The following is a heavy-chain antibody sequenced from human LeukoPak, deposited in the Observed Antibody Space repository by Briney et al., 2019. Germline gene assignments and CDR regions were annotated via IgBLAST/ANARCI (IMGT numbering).Heavy chain of an antibody. CDR1: GYTFTSYG. J-gene: IGHJ4*02. D-gene: IGHD3-22*01. CDR3: ARGTYYYDSSGYFYPHEFDY. CDR2: ISAYNGNT. Sequence: GASVKVSCKASGYTFTSYGISWVRQAPGQGLEWMGWISAYNGNTNYAQKLQGRVTMTTDTSTSTAYMELRSLRSDDTAVYYCARGTYYYDSSGYFYPHEFDYWGQGTLVTVSS. V-gene: IGHV1-18*01.